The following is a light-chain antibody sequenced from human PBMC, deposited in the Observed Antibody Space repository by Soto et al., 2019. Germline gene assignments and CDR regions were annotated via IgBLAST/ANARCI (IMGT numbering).Light chain of an antibody. J-gene: IGKJ2*01. CDR3: QQYNSYLGT. CDR1: QSVSSW. V-gene: IGKV1-5*03. Sequence: DIQMTQSPSTLSASVGDRVTITCRASQSVSSWLAWYQQKPGKAPKLLIYRASNLQSGVPSRFSGSGSGTEFTLTISSRQPDDFATYYCQQYNSYLGTFGQGTKLEIK. CDR2: RAS.